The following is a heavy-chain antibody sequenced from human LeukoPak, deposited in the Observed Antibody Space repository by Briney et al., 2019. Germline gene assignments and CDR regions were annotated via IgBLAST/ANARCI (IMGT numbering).Heavy chain of an antibody. CDR2: IYYSGST. J-gene: IGHJ3*02. V-gene: IGHV4-59*01. D-gene: IGHD2-2*01. CDR1: GGSISSYY. Sequence: SETLSLTCTVSGGSISSYYWSWIRQPPGKGLEWIGYIYYSGSTNYNPSLKSRVTISVDTSKNQFSLKLSSVTAADTAVYYCAREAGCSSTSCPDAFDIWGQGTMVTVSS. CDR3: AREAGCSSTSCPDAFDI.